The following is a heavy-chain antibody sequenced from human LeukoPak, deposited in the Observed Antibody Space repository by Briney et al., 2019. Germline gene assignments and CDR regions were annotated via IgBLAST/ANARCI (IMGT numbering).Heavy chain of an antibody. Sequence: PGGSLRLSCAASGFTFSSYGMHWVRQAPGKGLEWVTFIRSDGSNQYYADSVKGRFTISRDNSKNTLYLQMNSLRAEDTAVYYCARRAGAYSHPYDYWGQGTLVTVSS. J-gene: IGHJ4*02. V-gene: IGHV3-30*02. CDR2: IRSDGSNQ. D-gene: IGHD4/OR15-4a*01. CDR1: GFTFSSYG. CDR3: ARRAGAYSHPYDY.